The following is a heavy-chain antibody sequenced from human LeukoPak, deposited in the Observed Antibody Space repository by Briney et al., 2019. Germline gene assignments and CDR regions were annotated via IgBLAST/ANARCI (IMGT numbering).Heavy chain of an antibody. CDR2: IYHSGST. CDR1: GGSISSSNW. J-gene: IGHJ6*04. Sequence: SETLSLTCAVSGGSISSSNWWSWVRQPPGKGLEWIGEIYHSGSTNYNPSLKSRVTISVDKSKNQFSLKLSSVTAADTAVYYCARAVLLWFGEPETMDVGGRGTTVTVSS. CDR3: ARAVLLWFGEPETMDV. V-gene: IGHV4-4*02. D-gene: IGHD3-10*01.